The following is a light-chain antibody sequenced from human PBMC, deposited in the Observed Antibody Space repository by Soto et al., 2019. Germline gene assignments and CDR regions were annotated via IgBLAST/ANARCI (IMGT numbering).Light chain of an antibody. Sequence: EIVLTQSPATLSLSPGERATLSCRASQSVSSYLAWYQQKPGQAPRLLIYDASNRATGIPARFSGSGSGTDCTLTISSLEPDDFAVYFCQQRSNWPPIFTFGPGTKVDIK. CDR2: DAS. CDR1: QSVSSY. CDR3: QQRSNWPPIFT. J-gene: IGKJ3*01. V-gene: IGKV3-11*01.